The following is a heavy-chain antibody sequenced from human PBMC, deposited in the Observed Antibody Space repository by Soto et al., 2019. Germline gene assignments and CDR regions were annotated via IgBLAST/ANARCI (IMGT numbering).Heavy chain of an antibody. D-gene: IGHD3-10*01. CDR2: IIPIFGTA. V-gene: IGHV1-69*01. CDR3: ARSLPWFGELLFDY. CDR1: GGTFSSYA. J-gene: IGHJ4*02. Sequence: QVQLVQSGAEVKKPGSSVKVSCKASGGTFSSYAISWVRQAPGQGLEWMGGIIPIFGTANYAQKFQGRVTITADESTSTAYMELSSLRSEDTAVYYCARSLPWFGELLFDYWGQGTLVTVSS.